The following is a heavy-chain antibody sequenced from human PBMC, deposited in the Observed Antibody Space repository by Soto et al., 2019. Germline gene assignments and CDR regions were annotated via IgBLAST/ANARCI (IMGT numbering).Heavy chain of an antibody. V-gene: IGHV1-8*02. CDR1: GDTFTSYA. CDR2: VSPRNGDT. D-gene: IGHD2-8*02. J-gene: IGHJ4*02. CDR3: ARWGSYWVPRHYVDS. Sequence: QVQLVQSGAEMKKPGASVKVSCKASGDTFTSYAINWVRQAPGQGLEWVGSVSPRNGDTAFAQNYQGRVTVTSNTSVSTVYMELSNLRAVETAVYYGARWGSYWVPRHYVDSWGQGTLVTVSS.